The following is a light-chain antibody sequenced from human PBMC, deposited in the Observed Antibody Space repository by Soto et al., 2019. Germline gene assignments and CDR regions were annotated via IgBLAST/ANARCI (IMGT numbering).Light chain of an antibody. CDR2: YDS. V-gene: IGLV3-21*04. J-gene: IGLJ1*01. CDR3: QEWDNSSEHYV. CDR1: NIESKS. Sequence: SYELTQPPSLSVAPGRTAKITCGGDNIESKSVHWYQQKPGQAAVLVMYYDSDRPSGIPERFSGSNSGNTATLTISRVEGGHEADYYCQEWDNSSEHYVFGTGTKVTVL.